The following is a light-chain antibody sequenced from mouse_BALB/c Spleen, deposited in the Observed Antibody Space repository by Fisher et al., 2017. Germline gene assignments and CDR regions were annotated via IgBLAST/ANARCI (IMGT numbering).Light chain of an antibody. CDR3: QQWSSNPLT. Sequence: IVLTQSTAIMSASLGEEITLTCSASSSVSYMHWYQQKSGTSPKLLIYSTSNLASGVPSRFSGSGSGTFYSLTISSVEAEDAADYYCQQWSSNPLTFGAGTKLELK. V-gene: IGKV4-80*01. CDR2: STS. J-gene: IGKJ5*01. CDR1: SSVSY.